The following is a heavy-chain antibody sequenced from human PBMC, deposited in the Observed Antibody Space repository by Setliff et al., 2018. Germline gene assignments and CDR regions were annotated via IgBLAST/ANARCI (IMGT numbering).Heavy chain of an antibody. J-gene: IGHJ6*03. V-gene: IGHV1-3*01. Sequence: ASVKVSCKASGGTFSSYTISWVRQATGQGLEWMGRINAGNGNTKYSQNFQGRVTITRDTSASTAYIEVSSLRSEDTAVYYCARTDYYYYYIDVWGKGTTVTVSS. CDR2: INAGNGNT. CDR3: ARTDYYYYYIDV. CDR1: GGTFSSYT.